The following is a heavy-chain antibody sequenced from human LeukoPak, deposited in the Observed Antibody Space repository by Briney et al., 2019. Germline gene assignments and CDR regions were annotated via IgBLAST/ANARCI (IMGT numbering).Heavy chain of an antibody. CDR3: ATFNYFGAGAYITY. CDR2: FDPDDGKR. D-gene: IGHD2-21*01. J-gene: IGHJ4*02. CDR1: AYNVLELS. Sequence: ASVKVSCKASAYNVLELSMHWLRQAPGKGLEWVGTFDPDDGKRTYAQTLVGRASLAEDTSTNTAYMELSSLRSDDTAVYYCATFNYFGAGAYITYWGQGTLVTVSS. V-gene: IGHV1-24*01.